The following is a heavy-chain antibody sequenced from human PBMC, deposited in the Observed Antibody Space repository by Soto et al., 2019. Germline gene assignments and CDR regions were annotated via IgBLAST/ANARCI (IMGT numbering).Heavy chain of an antibody. CDR2: INAGNGNT. V-gene: IGHV1-3*01. CDR1: GYTFTSYA. Sequence: ASVKVSCKASGYTFTSYAMHWVRQAPGQRLEWMGWINAGNGNTKYSQKFQGRVTITRDTSASTAYMELSSLRSEDTAVYYCAREHYYGSGSLSEDYYYGMDVWGQGTTVTVSS. CDR3: AREHYYGSGSLSEDYYYGMDV. D-gene: IGHD3-10*01. J-gene: IGHJ6*02.